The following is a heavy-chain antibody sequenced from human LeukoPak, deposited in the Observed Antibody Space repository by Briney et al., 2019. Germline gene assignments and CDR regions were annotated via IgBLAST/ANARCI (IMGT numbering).Heavy chain of an antibody. V-gene: IGHV3-23*01. CDR2: ISGSGGST. Sequence: GGSLRLSCAASGFTFSSYAMSWVRQAPGKGLEWVSAISGSGGSTYYADSVKGRFTISRDNSKNTLYLQMNSLRAEDTAVYYCVIHGEGRAYYYDYWGQGTLVAVSS. J-gene: IGHJ4*02. D-gene: IGHD3-10*01. CDR3: VIHGEGRAYYYDY. CDR1: GFTFSSYA.